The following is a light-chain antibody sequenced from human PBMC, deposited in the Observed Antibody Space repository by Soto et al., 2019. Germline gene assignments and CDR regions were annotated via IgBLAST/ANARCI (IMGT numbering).Light chain of an antibody. CDR2: AAS. J-gene: IGKJ1*01. Sequence: DGQMTQSPSSLSASVGDRVTITCRASQSISSYLNWYQQKPGKAPKLLIYAASSLQSGVPSRFSGSGSGTDFTLTISSLQPEDFATYYCQQSYSTPRTFGQGTKVDIK. CDR1: QSISSY. CDR3: QQSYSTPRT. V-gene: IGKV1-39*01.